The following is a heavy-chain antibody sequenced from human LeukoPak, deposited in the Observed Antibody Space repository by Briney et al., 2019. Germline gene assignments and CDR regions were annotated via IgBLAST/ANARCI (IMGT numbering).Heavy chain of an antibody. CDR3: AKEVVGATNGDY. D-gene: IGHD1-26*01. CDR2: ISYDGSNK. V-gene: IGHV3-30*07. J-gene: IGHJ4*02. Sequence: GGSLRLSCAASGFTFSSYAMHWVRQAPGKGLEWVAVISYDGSNKYYADSVKGRFTISRDNSKNTLYLQMNSLRAEDTAVYYCAKEVVGATNGDYWGQGTLVTVSS. CDR1: GFTFSSYA.